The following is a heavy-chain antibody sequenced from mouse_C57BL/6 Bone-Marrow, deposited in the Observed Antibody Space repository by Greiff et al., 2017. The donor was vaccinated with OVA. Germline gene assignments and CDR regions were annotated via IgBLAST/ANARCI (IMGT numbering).Heavy chain of an antibody. Sequence: VQLQQPGAELVKPGASVKLSCKASGYTFTSYWLQWVKQRPGQGLEWIGEIDPSDSYPNYNQKFKGKATLTVDTSSSTAYLQLSSLTSEDSAIYYCARSEFAYWGQGTLVTVSA. V-gene: IGHV1-50*01. J-gene: IGHJ3*01. CDR3: ARSEFAY. CDR1: GYTFTSYW. CDR2: IDPSDSYP.